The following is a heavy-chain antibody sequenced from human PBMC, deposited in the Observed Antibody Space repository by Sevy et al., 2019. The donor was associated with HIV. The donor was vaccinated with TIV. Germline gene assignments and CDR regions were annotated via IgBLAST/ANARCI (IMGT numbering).Heavy chain of an antibody. CDR1: GFTFSANW. CDR3: AHETFGRFES. J-gene: IGHJ4*02. D-gene: IGHD3-16*01. V-gene: IGHV3-7*01. Sequence: GGSLRLSCAASGFTFSANWMNWVRQAPGKGLEWVANIKGDGGDKHYVDSVEGRFTISRDNAKNLLYLQMNSRRVEDTAVYYCAHETFGRFESWGQGTLVTVSS. CDR2: IKGDGGDK.